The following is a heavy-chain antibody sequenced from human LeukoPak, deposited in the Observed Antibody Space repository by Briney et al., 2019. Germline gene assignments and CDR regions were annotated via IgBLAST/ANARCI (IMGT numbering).Heavy chain of an antibody. CDR2: IKSRAGGGTT. D-gene: IGHD2-15*01. CDR3: SWWNSFVQGPYSYFGMDV. CDR1: GFPFNHAW. J-gene: IGHJ6*02. Sequence: GGSLRLSCIASGFPFNHAWMIWVRQAPGKGLEWVGRIKSRAGGGTTDYAAPVKDRFTISRDDSKNTLYVQMNSLKTEDTAVYYCSWWNSFVQGPYSYFGMDVWGQGTTVTVSS. V-gene: IGHV3-15*01.